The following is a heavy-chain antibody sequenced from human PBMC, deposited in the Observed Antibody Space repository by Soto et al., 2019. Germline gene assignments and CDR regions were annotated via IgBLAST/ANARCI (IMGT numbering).Heavy chain of an antibody. Sequence: SETLSLTCAVYGGSFSGYYWSWIRQPPGKGLEWIGEINHSGSTNYNPSLKSRVTISVDTSKNQFSLKLSSVTAADTAVYYCARRYSSSGRGYYYYYMDVWGKGTTVT. CDR3: ARRYSSSGRGYYYYYMDV. D-gene: IGHD6-6*01. V-gene: IGHV4-34*01. J-gene: IGHJ6*03. CDR2: INHSGST. CDR1: GGSFSGYY.